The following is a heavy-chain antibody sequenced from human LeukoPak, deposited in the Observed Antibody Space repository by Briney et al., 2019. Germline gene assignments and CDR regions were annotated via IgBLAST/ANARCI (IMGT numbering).Heavy chain of an antibody. CDR3: AKDEAAANTD. D-gene: IGHD2-2*01. J-gene: IGHJ4*02. CDR1: GFTSSSYG. V-gene: IGHV3-30*18. CDR2: ISYDGSNK. Sequence: GGSLRLSCAASGFTSSSYGMHWVRQAPGKGLEWVAVISYDGSNKYYADSVKGRFTISRDNSKNTLYLQMNSLRAEDTAVYYCAKDEAAANTDWGQGTLVTVSS.